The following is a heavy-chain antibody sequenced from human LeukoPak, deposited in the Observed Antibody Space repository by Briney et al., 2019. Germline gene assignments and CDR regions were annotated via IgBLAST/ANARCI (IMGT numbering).Heavy chain of an antibody. CDR3: ARQNYDFWSGYIVY. Sequence: PGGSLRLSCAASGFTFSSYWMSWVRKAPGKGLEWVANIKQGGSEKYYVDSVKGRFTISRDNAKNSLYLQMNSLRAEDTAVYYCARQNYDFWSGYIVYWGQGTLVTVSS. CDR1: GFTFSSYW. CDR2: IKQGGSEK. V-gene: IGHV3-7*01. J-gene: IGHJ4*02. D-gene: IGHD3-3*01.